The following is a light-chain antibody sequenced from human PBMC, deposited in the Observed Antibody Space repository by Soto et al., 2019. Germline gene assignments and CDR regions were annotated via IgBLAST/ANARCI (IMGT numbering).Light chain of an antibody. CDR2: GAS. CDR1: QSVSSCY. V-gene: IGKV3-20*01. Sequence: ETVLTQSPGTLSLSPGERATLSCRASQSVSSCYLAWYQQKPGQAPRLLIYGASSRDTGIPDRFSGSGSGTDFTLTISRLEPEDFAVYYCQQYGSSPGTFGQGTKVEIK. CDR3: QQYGSSPGT. J-gene: IGKJ1*01.